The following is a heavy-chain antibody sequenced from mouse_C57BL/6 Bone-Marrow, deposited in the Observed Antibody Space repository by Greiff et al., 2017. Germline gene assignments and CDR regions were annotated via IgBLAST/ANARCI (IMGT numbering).Heavy chain of an antibody. CDR1: GYSFTDYN. CDR3: AREGYYYGKDFDY. CDR2: LNPNYGTT. D-gene: IGHD1-1*01. J-gene: IGHJ2*01. Sequence: VQLQQSGPELVKPGASVKISCKASGYSFTDYNMNWVKQSNGKSLEWIGVLNPNYGTTSYNQRFKGKATLSVDQSSSTAYMQLNSLTSEDSAVYYCAREGYYYGKDFDYWGQGTTLTVSS. V-gene: IGHV1-39*01.